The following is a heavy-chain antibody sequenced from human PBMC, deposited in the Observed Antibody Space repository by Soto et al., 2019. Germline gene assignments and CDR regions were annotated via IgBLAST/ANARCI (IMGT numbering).Heavy chain of an antibody. D-gene: IGHD3-3*01. J-gene: IGHJ6*02. V-gene: IGHV1-18*01. CDR3: AATYYDFWSGYWPNYYYYGMDV. CDR2: ISAYNGNT. CDR1: GYTFTSYG. Sequence: ASVKVSCKASGYTFTSYGISWVRQAPGQGLEWMGWISAYNGNTNYAQKLQGRVTMTTDTSTSTAYMELRSLRSDDTAVYYCAATYYDFWSGYWPNYYYYGMDVWGQGTTVTVSS.